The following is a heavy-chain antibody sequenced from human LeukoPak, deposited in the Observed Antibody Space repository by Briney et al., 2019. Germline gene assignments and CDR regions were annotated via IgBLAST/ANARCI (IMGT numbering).Heavy chain of an antibody. D-gene: IGHD2-15*01. CDR3: AKADPAGYSGDY. CDR1: GFTFSNNE. J-gene: IGHJ4*02. CDR2: ISSGGSTI. Sequence: AGVSLRLSCAASGFTFSNNEMNWVRQAPGKGLEWVSYISSGGSTIYYADSVKGRFTISRDNSKNTLYLQMNSLRAEDTAVYYCAKADPAGYSGDYWGQGTLVTVSS. V-gene: IGHV3-48*03.